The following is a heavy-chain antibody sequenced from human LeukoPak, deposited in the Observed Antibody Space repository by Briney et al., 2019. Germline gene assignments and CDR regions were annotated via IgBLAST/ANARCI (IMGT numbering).Heavy chain of an antibody. V-gene: IGHV1-69*13. CDR3: AREGGSGSYVDY. CDR1: GYTFTSYA. D-gene: IGHD1-26*01. J-gene: IGHJ4*02. Sequence: ASVKVSCKASGYTFTSYAMNWVRQAPGQGLEWMGGIIPIFGTANYAQKFQGRVTITADESTSTAYMELSSLRSEDTAVYYCAREGGSGSYVDYWGQGTLVTVSS. CDR2: IIPIFGTA.